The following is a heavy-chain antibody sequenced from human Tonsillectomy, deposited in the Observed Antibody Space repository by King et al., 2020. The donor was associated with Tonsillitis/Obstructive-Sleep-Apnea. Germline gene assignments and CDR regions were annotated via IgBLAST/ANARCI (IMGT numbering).Heavy chain of an antibody. D-gene: IGHD6-19*01. CDR1: GGSISSSSYY. V-gene: IGHV4-39*01. Sequence: QLQESGPGLVKPSETLSLTCTVSGGSISSSSYYWGWIRQPPGKGLEWIGNIDYSGSTYYNPSLKSRVTISVDTSKNQFSLKLSSVTAADTAVYYCARGIIAVAGTVVWFDPWGQGTLVTVSS. J-gene: IGHJ5*02. CDR3: ARGIIAVAGTVVWFDP. CDR2: IDYSGST.